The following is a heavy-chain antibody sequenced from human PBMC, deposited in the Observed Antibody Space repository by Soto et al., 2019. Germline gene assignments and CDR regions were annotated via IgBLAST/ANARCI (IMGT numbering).Heavy chain of an antibody. Sequence: EEQLVESGGGLVPPGGSLTLSCAASGFTFSISSMHCIRQVTGKGLEWVSAIGAGGDTYYPDSVKGRFTISRENAKNSLYLQMNGVRDEDTALYFCAREGRSSLWYDWYFGLWGRGTLVTVSS. J-gene: IGHJ2*01. CDR1: GFTFSISS. CDR3: AREGRSSLWYDWYFGL. CDR2: IGAGGDT. V-gene: IGHV3-13*01. D-gene: IGHD6-13*01.